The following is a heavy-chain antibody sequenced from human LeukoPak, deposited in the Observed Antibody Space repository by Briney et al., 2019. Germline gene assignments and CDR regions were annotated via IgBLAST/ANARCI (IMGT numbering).Heavy chain of an antibody. Sequence: PSETLSLTCIVSGGSISSSIYYWAWVRQPPGKGLEWIGTVFYNGATQYSPSLRSRVTISIDTSTNQFSLKLTSVTAADTALYYCARDLVAFDYWGQGALVIVSS. CDR3: ARDLVAFDY. CDR1: GGSISSSIYY. D-gene: IGHD2-15*01. J-gene: IGHJ4*02. V-gene: IGHV4-39*07. CDR2: VFYNGAT.